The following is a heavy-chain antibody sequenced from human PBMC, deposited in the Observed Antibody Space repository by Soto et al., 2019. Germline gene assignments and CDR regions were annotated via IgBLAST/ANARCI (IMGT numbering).Heavy chain of an antibody. J-gene: IGHJ6*02. D-gene: IGHD2-2*02. CDR1: GFTFNNYN. V-gene: IGHV3-30-3*01. CDR2: ISFDGTTD. CDR3: ARDNRDCSSFNCYNPGRVFGLDV. Sequence: GGSLRLSCAASGFTFNNYNLHWVRQAPGNSLESVAVISFDGTTDYYADSVKGRFTVSRDNSKNTLSLQMDSLRPEDTAVYYCARDNRDCSSFNCYNPGRVFGLDVWGQGTTVTV.